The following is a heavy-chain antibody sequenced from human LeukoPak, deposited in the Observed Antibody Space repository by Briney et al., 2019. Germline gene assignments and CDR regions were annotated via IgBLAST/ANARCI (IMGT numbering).Heavy chain of an antibody. V-gene: IGHV1-46*01. Sequence: ASVKVSCKASGYTFTSYGINWVRQAPGQGLEWMGIINPSGGSTSYAQKFQGRVTMTRDTSTSTVYMELSSLRSEDTAVYYCARGTIFGVVIKPFDYWGQGTLVTVSS. D-gene: IGHD3-3*01. J-gene: IGHJ4*02. CDR3: ARGTIFGVVIKPFDY. CDR1: GYTFTSYG. CDR2: INPSGGST.